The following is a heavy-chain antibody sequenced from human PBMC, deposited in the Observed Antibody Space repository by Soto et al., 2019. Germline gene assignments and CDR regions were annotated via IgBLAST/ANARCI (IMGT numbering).Heavy chain of an antibody. J-gene: IGHJ5*02. CDR2: INPSGGST. Sequence: GASVKVSCKASGYTFTSYYMHWVRQAPGQGLERMGIINPSGGSTSYAQKFQGRVTMTRDTSTSTVYMELCSLRSEYTAVYYCARSEPYGGNSGWFDPWGQGTLVTVSS. V-gene: IGHV1-46*01. CDR1: GYTFTSYY. CDR3: ARSEPYGGNSGWFDP. D-gene: IGHD2-21*02.